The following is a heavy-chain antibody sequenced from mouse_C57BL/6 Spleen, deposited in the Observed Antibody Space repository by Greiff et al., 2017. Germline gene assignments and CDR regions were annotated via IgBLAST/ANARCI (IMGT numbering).Heavy chain of an antibody. V-gene: IGHV3-6*01. CDR1: GYSITSGYY. D-gene: IGHD1-1*01. J-gene: IGHJ4*01. CDR3: ARAPHYSGSSRYAMDY. CDR2: ISYDGSN. Sequence: EVQLQQSGPGLVKPSQSLSLTCSVTGYSITSGYYWNWIRQFPGNKLEWMGYISYDGSNNYNPSLKNRISIARDTSMNQFFLKLNSVTTEDTATYYCARAPHYSGSSRYAMDYWGQGTSVTVSS.